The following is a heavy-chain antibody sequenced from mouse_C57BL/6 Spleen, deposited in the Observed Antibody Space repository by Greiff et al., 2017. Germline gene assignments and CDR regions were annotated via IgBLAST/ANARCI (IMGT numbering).Heavy chain of an antibody. J-gene: IGHJ4*01. CDR3: VRGKYYGSFYYAIDY. V-gene: IGHV10-3*01. D-gene: IGHD1-1*01. Sequence: EVQGVESGGGLVQPKGSLKLSCAASGFTFNTYAMHWVRQAPGKGLEWVARIRSKSSNYATYYADSVKDRFTISRDDSQSMLYLQMNNLKTEDTAMYYCVRGKYYGSFYYAIDYWGQGTSVTVSS. CDR2: IRSKSSNYAT. CDR1: GFTFNTYA.